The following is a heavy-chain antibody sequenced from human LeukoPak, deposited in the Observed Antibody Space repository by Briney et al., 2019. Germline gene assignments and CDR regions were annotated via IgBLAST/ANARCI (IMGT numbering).Heavy chain of an antibody. CDR2: LYPGDSDT. V-gene: IGHV5-51*01. CDR3: ARLLNPYYYDSSGYYY. D-gene: IGHD3-22*01. J-gene: IGHJ4*02. Sequence: GESLKISCKGSGYSFTSYWIGWVRQMPGKGLEWLGILYPGDSDTRYSPSFQRQATISADKSIGTAYLQWSSLKASDTAMYYCARLLNPYYYDSSGYYYWGQGTLVTVSS. CDR1: GYSFTSYW.